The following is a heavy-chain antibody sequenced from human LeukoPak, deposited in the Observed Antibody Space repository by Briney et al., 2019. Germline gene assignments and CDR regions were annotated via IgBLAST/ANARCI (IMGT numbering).Heavy chain of an antibody. CDR3: ARDYWWNYDY. CDR2: ISKDGSDK. J-gene: IGHJ4*02. Sequence: GGSLRLSCAASRFTFSSYGMHWVRQAPGKGLEWVAVISKDGSDKYYPGSVRGRFTISRDNSKNTIYLQMDSLRAEDTAIYYCARDYWWNYDYWGQGTLVTVSS. D-gene: IGHD1-7*01. V-gene: IGHV3-30*03. CDR1: RFTFSSYG.